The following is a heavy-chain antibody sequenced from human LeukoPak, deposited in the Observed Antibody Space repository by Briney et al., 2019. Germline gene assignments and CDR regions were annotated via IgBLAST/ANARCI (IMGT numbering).Heavy chain of an antibody. CDR3: AKRPDRSYYDRTGYYYFDY. V-gene: IGHV3-23*01. J-gene: IGHJ4*02. CDR1: RFTFNSYA. D-gene: IGHD3-22*01. Sequence: GGSLRLSCAASRFTFNSYAMSWVRQAPGKGLEWVSVIGGSNGITFYVGSVKGRFTISRDNSKDTLYLQMNSLRAEDTAVYYCAKRPDRSYYDRTGYYYFDYWGQGTLVTVSS. CDR2: IGGSNGIT.